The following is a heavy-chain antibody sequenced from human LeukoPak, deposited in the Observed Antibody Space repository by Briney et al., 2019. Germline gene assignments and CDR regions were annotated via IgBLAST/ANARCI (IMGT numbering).Heavy chain of an antibody. V-gene: IGHV3-23*01. J-gene: IGHJ4*02. CDR2: ISGSGYKT. Sequence: HPGGSLRLSCVASGFTFGDYTMSWLRQSPVKGLEWVAAISGSGYKTYDADSMKGRFTISRDNTKSTLYLEMNNPRAEDTAVYFCARGEGQDQVRFAAYWGQGTLVTVSS. D-gene: IGHD1-1*01. CDR1: GFTFGDYT. CDR3: ARGEGQDQVRFAAY.